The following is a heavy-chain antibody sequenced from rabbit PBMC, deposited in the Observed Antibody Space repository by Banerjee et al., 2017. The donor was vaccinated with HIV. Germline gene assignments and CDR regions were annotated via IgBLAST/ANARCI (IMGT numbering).Heavy chain of an antibody. Sequence: QSLEESGGDLVTPGGTLTLTCTASGFTISSRYWICWVRQAPGKGLEWIACIYTSSGSTYYATWAKGRFTISKTSSTTVTLQMTSLTAADTATYFCARRGSDWGDDLWGPGTLVTVS. CDR3: ARRGSDWGDDL. V-gene: IGHV1S40*01. J-gene: IGHJ6*01. D-gene: IGHD4-1*01. CDR1: GFTISSRYW. CDR2: IYTSSGST.